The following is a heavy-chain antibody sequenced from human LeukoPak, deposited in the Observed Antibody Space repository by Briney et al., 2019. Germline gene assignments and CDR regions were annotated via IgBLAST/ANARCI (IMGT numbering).Heavy chain of an antibody. D-gene: IGHD3-22*01. CDR2: INANSGDT. CDR3: AREISGHSDY. Sequence: RASVEVSCKASGYTFAGYYMHWVRQAPGQGLEWMGWINANSGDTKYAQRFQGRVTMTRDASVSTAYMELSRLRSDDTAIYYCAREISGHSDYWGEGTLVTVSS. CDR1: GYTFAGYY. V-gene: IGHV1-2*02. J-gene: IGHJ4*02.